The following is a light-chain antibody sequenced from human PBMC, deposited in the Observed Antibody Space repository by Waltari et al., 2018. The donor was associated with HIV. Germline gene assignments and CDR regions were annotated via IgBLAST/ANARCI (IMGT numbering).Light chain of an antibody. CDR3: QVWDSSSDPWV. J-gene: IGLJ3*02. CDR2: DDS. Sequence: SYVLSQPPSVSVAPGQPAKITCGGNNLGSKSVHWYQQKAGQAPVLVVYDDSDRPSGIPERFSGSNSGNTATLTVSSVEAGDEADYYCQVWDSSSDPWVFGGGTKLTVL. CDR1: NLGSKS. V-gene: IGLV3-21*02.